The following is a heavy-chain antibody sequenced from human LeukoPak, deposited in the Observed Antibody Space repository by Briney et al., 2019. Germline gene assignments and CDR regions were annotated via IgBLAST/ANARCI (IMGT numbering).Heavy chain of an antibody. CDR1: GFTFSSYA. CDR2: IAYDGTK. J-gene: IGHJ4*02. Sequence: PGRSLRLSCAASGFTFSSYAMHWVRQAPGKGLEWVAFIAYDGTKYYADSVKGRFTISRDNSKNTLYLQMNSLRAEDTAVYYCARDRSFIAAAGIDYWGQGTLVTVSS. V-gene: IGHV3-30*04. CDR3: ARDRSFIAAAGIDY. D-gene: IGHD6-13*01.